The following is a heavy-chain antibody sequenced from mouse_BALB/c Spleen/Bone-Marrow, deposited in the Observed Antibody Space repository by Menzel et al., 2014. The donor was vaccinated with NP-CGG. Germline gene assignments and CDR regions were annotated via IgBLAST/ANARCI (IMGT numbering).Heavy chain of an antibody. CDR1: GFTFSDYY. CDR2: ISNGGGST. CDR3: ARQGYDVAMDY. V-gene: IGHV5-12*02. Sequence: EVKLQESGGGLVQPGGSLKLSCATSGFTFSDYYMFWVRQTPEKRLEWVAYISNGGGSTYYPDTVKGRFTISRDNAKNTLYLQMSRLKSEDTAMYYCARQGYDVAMDYWGQGTSVAVSS. D-gene: IGHD2-14*01. J-gene: IGHJ4*01.